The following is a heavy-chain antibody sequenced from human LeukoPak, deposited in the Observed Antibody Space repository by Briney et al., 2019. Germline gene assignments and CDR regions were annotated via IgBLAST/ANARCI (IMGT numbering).Heavy chain of an antibody. CDR1: GYSFTSDY. CDR3: ARDSSGYLLGVSY. J-gene: IGHJ4*02. Sequence: GASVKVSCKASGYSFTSDYMHWVRQAPGQGLEWMGIINPSGGSTSYAQKFQGRVTMTRDTSTSTVYMELSSLRSEDTAVYYCARDSSGYLLGVSYWGQGTLVTVSS. V-gene: IGHV1-46*01. D-gene: IGHD3-22*01. CDR2: INPSGGST.